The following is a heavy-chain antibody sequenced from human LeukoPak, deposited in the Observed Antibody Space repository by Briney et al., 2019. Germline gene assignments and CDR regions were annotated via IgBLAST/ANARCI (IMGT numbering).Heavy chain of an antibody. J-gene: IGHJ4*02. CDR1: GFTFSSYG. D-gene: IGHD3-10*01. V-gene: IGHV3-23*01. CDR2: ISGSGGST. Sequence: GGSLGLSCAASGFTFSSYGMSWVRQAPGKGLEWVSAISGSGGSTYYADSVKGRFTISRDNSKNTLYLQMNSLRADDTAVYYCAKSRGGFDFWGQGTLVTVSS. CDR3: AKSRGGFDF.